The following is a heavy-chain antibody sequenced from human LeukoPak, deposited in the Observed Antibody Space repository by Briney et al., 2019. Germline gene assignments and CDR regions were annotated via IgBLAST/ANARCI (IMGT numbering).Heavy chain of an antibody. CDR3: ARDRLGYCSGGSCPDFDY. D-gene: IGHD2-15*01. CDR1: GYTFTAYY. J-gene: IGHJ4*02. Sequence: ASVKVSCKASGYTFTAYYMHWVRQAPGQGLEWMGWINPNSGGTNYAQKFQGRVTMTRDTSISTAYMELSRLRSDDTAVYYCARDRLGYCSGGSCPDFDYWGQGTLVTVSS. V-gene: IGHV1-2*02. CDR2: INPNSGGT.